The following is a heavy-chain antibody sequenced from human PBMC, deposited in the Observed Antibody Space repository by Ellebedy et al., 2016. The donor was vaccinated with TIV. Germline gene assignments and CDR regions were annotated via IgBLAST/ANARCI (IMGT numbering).Heavy chain of an antibody. J-gene: IGHJ2*01. CDR3: ARPPYCTSGSCPYWYFDL. Sequence: GGSLRLSCAASGFTFSSYWMSWVRQAPGKGLEWVSAISGSGGSTYYADSVKGRFTISRDNSKNTLYLQMNSLRAEDTAVYYCARPPYCTSGSCPYWYFDLWGRGTLVTVSS. CDR2: ISGSGGST. V-gene: IGHV3-23*01. D-gene: IGHD2-15*01. CDR1: GFTFSSYW.